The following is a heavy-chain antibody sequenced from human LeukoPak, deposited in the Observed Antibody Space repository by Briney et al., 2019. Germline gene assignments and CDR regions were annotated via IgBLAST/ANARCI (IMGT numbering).Heavy chain of an antibody. Sequence: GGSLRLSCAASGFTFSSQTMSWVRQAPGKGLEWVSSISNGGETTYYSDSVKGRFTISRDNSNNTVYLQMNSLRVGDTALYYCVKHVGSRWSNNRFDPWGQGTLVTVS. J-gene: IGHJ5*02. V-gene: IGHV3-23*01. CDR2: ISNGGETT. D-gene: IGHD6-13*01. CDR3: VKHVGSRWSNNRFDP. CDR1: GFTFSSQT.